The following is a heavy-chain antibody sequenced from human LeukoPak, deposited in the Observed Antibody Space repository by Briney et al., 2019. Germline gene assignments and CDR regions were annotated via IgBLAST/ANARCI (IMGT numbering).Heavy chain of an antibody. CDR3: AALSGVIDY. CDR2: IYSGGST. D-gene: IGHD2-21*01. Sequence: GGSLRLSCAASGFTVSSNYMSWVRQAPGKGLEWVSVIYSGGSTYYADSVKGRFTISRDNSQNTLYLQMNSLSAEDTAVYYCAALSGVIDYWGREPWSPSPQ. J-gene: IGHJ4*02. V-gene: IGHV3-53*01. CDR1: GFTVSSNY.